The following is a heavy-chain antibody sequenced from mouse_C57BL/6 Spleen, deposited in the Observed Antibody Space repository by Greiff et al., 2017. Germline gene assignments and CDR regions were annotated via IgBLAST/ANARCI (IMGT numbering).Heavy chain of an antibody. Sequence: QVQLQQSGAELVRPGSSVTLSCKASGYTFTSYWMHWVKQRPIQGLEWIGNIDPSDSEPHYNQKFKDKATVTVDKSSDTAYMQLSSLTSEDSAVYYCAGKGTAFDYWGQGTTLTVSS. CDR1: GYTFTSYW. D-gene: IGHD3-3*01. CDR2: IDPSDSEP. V-gene: IGHV1-52*01. CDR3: AGKGTAFDY. J-gene: IGHJ2*01.